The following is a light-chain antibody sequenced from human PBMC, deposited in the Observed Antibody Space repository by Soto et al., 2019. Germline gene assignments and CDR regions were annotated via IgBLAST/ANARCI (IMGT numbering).Light chain of an antibody. Sequence: IQMTQSPSSLSASLGDRVTITCRASQSINNYLSWYQQRSGKAPNRLIFAASTLASGVPSRFSGSGPGTDFTLTISRLEPEDFAVYYCQQHGTSPITFGQGTRLEI. CDR1: QSINNY. J-gene: IGKJ5*01. CDR3: QQHGTSPIT. CDR2: AAS. V-gene: IGKV1-39*01.